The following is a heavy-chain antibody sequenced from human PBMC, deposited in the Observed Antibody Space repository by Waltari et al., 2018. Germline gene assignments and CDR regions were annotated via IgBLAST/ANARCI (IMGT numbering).Heavy chain of an antibody. CDR1: GFTFSSYA. V-gene: IGHV4-38-2*01. CDR3: AGSSSWYTSHDY. Sequence: VQLLESGGGLVQPGGSLRLSCAASGFTFSSYAMSWVRQAPGKGLEWIGSIYHSGSTYYNPSLKSRVTISVDTSKNQFSLKLSSVTAADTAVYYCAGSSSWYTSHDYWGQGTLVTVSS. D-gene: IGHD6-13*01. J-gene: IGHJ4*02. CDR2: IYHSGST.